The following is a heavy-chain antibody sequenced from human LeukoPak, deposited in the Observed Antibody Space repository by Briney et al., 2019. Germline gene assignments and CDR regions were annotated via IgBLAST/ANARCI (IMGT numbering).Heavy chain of an antibody. CDR2: INPNSGGT. CDR1: GYTFTSYY. D-gene: IGHD3-22*01. V-gene: IGHV1-2*02. J-gene: IGHJ4*02. CDR3: ARDERYDSSGYPFDY. Sequence: ASVKVSCKTSGYTFTSYYISWVRQAPGQGLEWMGWINPNSGGTNYAQKFQGRVTMTRDTSISTAYMELSRLRSDDTAVYFCARDERYDSSGYPFDYWGQGTLVTVSS.